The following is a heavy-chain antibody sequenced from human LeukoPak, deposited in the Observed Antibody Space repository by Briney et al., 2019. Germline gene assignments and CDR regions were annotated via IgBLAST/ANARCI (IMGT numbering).Heavy chain of an antibody. Sequence: SETLSLTCTVSGGSISSGSYYWSWIRQPAGKGLEWIGRIYTSGSTNYNPSLKSRVTISVDTSKNQFSLKLSSVTAADTAVYYCARSYSSSWYYFDYWGQGTLVTVSS. CDR3: ARSYSSSWYYFDY. CDR2: IYTSGST. J-gene: IGHJ4*02. V-gene: IGHV4-61*02. D-gene: IGHD6-13*01. CDR1: GGSISSGSYY.